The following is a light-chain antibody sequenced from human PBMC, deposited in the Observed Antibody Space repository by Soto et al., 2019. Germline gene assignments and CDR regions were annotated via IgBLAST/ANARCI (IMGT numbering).Light chain of an antibody. CDR2: LEGSGSY. J-gene: IGLJ7*01. V-gene: IGLV4-60*03. CDR3: ETWDNNTRV. CDR1: SGHSSNI. Sequence: QSVLTQSSSASASLGSSVKLTCTLSSGHSSNIIAWHQQQPGKAPRYLMKLEGSGSYNKGSGVPDRFSGSSSGADRYLTISNLQSEDEADYYCETWDNNTRVFGGGTQLTVL.